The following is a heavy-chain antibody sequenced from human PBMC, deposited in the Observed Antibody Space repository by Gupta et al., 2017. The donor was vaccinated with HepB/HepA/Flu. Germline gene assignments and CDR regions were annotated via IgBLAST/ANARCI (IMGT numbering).Heavy chain of an antibody. CDR3: GRVSEAGY. V-gene: IGHV3-74*01. CDR1: GFTFSDYW. J-gene: IGHJ4*02. D-gene: IGHD6-13*01. Sequence: EVQLVESGGGLVQPGGSLRLSGAASGFTFSDYWMHWVRQTPGRGLVWVSDISMDGRSAYYADSVKGLFTISRDNAKNTLYLQMNSLGAEDTAVYYCGRVSEAGYWGQGALVTVSS. CDR2: ISMDGRSA.